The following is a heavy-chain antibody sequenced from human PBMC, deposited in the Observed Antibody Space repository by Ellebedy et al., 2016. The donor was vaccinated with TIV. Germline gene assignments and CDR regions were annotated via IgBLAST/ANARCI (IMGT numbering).Heavy chain of an antibody. CDR3: ARWFGELLYVRWFDP. J-gene: IGHJ5*02. CDR2: IYHSGST. D-gene: IGHD3-10*01. Sequence: SETLSLTCTVSGDSISRSSYYWGWIRQPPGKGLEWIGSIYHSGSTDYNPSLKSRVTISADTSKNQFSLRLSSVTVADTAVYYCARWFGELLYVRWFDPWGQGTLVSVSS. V-gene: IGHV4-39*01. CDR1: GDSISRSSYY.